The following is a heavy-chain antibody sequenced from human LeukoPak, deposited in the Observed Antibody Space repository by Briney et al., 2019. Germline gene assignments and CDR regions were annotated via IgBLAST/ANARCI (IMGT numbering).Heavy chain of an antibody. CDR3: AKEGGGVVPAALPNY. V-gene: IGHV3-73*01. CDR1: GFTFSGSA. Sequence: TGGSLRLSCAASGFTFSGSAVHWVRQASGKGLEWVGRIKNKANNYATAYAASVKGRFTITRDDSKNTAYLQMSSLKTEDTAVYYCAKEGGGVVPAALPNYWGQGTLVTVSS. D-gene: IGHD2-2*01. J-gene: IGHJ4*02. CDR2: IKNKANNYAT.